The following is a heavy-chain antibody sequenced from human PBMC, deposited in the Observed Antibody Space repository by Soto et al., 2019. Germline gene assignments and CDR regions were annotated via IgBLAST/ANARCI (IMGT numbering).Heavy chain of an antibody. V-gene: IGHV4-30-2*01. D-gene: IGHD2-21*02. CDR1: GGSISSGGYS. CDR2: IYHSGST. CDR3: GITYCGGDRAWFDP. Sequence: SETLSLTCAVSGGSISSGGYSWSWIRQPPGKGLEWIGYIYHSGSTYYNPSLKSRVTISVDRSKNQFSLKLSSVTAADTAVYYCGITYCGGDRAWFDPWGQGILVTVSS. J-gene: IGHJ5*02.